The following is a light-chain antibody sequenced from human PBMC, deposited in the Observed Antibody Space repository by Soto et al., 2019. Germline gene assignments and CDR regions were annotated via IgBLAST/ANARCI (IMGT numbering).Light chain of an antibody. Sequence: EIVLTQSPGTLSLSPGERATLSCRASQSVSSSYLAWYQQKPGQAPRLLIYGASSRATGIPDRFSGSGSGTDFTLTISRLKPEDFAVYYCQQYGSSPLTFGGGTQVEIK. CDR2: GAS. V-gene: IGKV3-20*01. CDR1: QSVSSSY. J-gene: IGKJ4*01. CDR3: QQYGSSPLT.